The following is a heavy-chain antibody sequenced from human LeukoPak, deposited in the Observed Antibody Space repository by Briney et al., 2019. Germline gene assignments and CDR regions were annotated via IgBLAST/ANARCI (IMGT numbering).Heavy chain of an antibody. J-gene: IGHJ6*02. V-gene: IGHV4-59*08. CDR3: ARRSFGSASPLGMDV. D-gene: IGHD3-10*01. Sequence: SETLSLTCTVSGGSISSYYWTWIRQPPGKGLEWIGYIYYSGSTSYNPSLKSRLTISVDRSKNQFSLKLSSVAAADTAVYYCARRSFGSASPLGMDVWGQGTTVTVSS. CDR2: IYYSGST. CDR1: GGSISSYY.